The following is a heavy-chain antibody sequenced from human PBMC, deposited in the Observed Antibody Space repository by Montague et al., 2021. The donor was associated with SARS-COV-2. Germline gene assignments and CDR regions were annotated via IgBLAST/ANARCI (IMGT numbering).Heavy chain of an antibody. CDR2: ISWNSDSI. D-gene: IGHD6-13*01. CDR1: GFTFDDYA. V-gene: IGHV3-9*01. CDR3: ARGETGYRTSWPDY. Sequence: SLRLSCAASGFTFDDYAMHWVRQAPGKGLEWVSGISWNSDSIDYADSAKGRFTISRDNAKNSLYLQMNSLRAEDTAFYYCARGETGYRTSWPDYWGQGTLVTVSS. J-gene: IGHJ4*02.